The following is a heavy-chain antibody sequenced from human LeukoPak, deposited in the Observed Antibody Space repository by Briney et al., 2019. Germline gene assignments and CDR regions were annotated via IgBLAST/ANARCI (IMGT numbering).Heavy chain of an antibody. V-gene: IGHV1-46*01. D-gene: IGHD6-13*01. J-gene: IGHJ5*02. CDR3: ARDRIAAAGRGAWFDP. CDR2: INPRGGST. Sequence: ASVKVSCKASGYTFTSYYMHWVRQAPGQGLEWMGIINPRGGSTSYAQKFQGRVTMTRDTSTSTVYMELSSLRSEDTAVYYCARDRIAAAGRGAWFDPWGQGTLVTVSS. CDR1: GYTFTSYY.